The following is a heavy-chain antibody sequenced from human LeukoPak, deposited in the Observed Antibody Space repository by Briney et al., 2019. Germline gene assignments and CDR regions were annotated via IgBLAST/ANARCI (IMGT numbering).Heavy chain of an antibody. Sequence: ASVKVSCKVSGYTLTELSMHWVRQAPGKGLEWMGGFDPEDGETIYAQKFQGRVTMTEDTSTDTAYMELSSLRSEDTAVYYCATRNYGSGLAGGWFDPWGQGTLVTVSS. CDR3: ATRNYGSGLAGGWFDP. CDR1: GYTLTELS. J-gene: IGHJ5*02. D-gene: IGHD3-10*01. CDR2: FDPEDGET. V-gene: IGHV1-24*01.